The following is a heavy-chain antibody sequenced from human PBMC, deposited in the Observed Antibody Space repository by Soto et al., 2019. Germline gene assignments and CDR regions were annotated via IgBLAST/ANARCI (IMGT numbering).Heavy chain of an antibody. CDR1: GFSFSSHS. V-gene: IGHV3-48*02. Sequence: GSLRLSCAASGFSFSSHSMKWVRQAPGKGLKWVSYISSSGSTIYYADYVKGRFTISRDNAKNSLYLQMNSLRYYDSAVYYCARGRGYCGGTNCYLDYWGQGA. J-gene: IGHJ4*02. CDR3: ARGRGYCGGTNCYLDY. D-gene: IGHD2-21*01. CDR2: ISSSGSTI.